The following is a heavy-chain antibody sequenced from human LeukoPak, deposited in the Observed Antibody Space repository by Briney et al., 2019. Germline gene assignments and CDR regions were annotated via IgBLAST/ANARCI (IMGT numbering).Heavy chain of an antibody. V-gene: IGHV3-15*01. CDR2: IKRKVDGETT. CDR1: GFTFSNTW. Sequence: PGESLRLSCSGSGFTFSNTWMSWVRQAPGKGLEWVGRIKRKVDGETTDYAASVKGRISISRDDAESRLYMEMNRLKTEDTAVYYCTTGTFDSDGYSHDFWGQGALVTVSS. CDR3: TTGTFDSDGYSHDF. J-gene: IGHJ4*02. D-gene: IGHD3-22*01.